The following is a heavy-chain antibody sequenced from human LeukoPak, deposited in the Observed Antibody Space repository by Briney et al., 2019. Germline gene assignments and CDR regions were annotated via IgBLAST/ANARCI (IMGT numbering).Heavy chain of an antibody. CDR3: ARGEEQLVPLGY. V-gene: IGHV1-8*01. Sequence: ASVKVSCKASGYTFTSYDINWVRQATGQGLEWMGWMNPNSGNTGYAQKFQGRVTMTRNTSISTAYMELSSLRSEDTAVYYCARGEEQLVPLGYWGQGTLVTVSS. J-gene: IGHJ4*02. CDR2: MNPNSGNT. CDR1: GYTFTSYD. D-gene: IGHD6-6*01.